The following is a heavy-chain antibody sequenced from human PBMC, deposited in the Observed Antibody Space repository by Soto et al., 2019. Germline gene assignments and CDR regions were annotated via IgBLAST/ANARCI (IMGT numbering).Heavy chain of an antibody. CDR3: ARVPYYDFWSGPYDWFDP. V-gene: IGHV1-69*13. J-gene: IGHJ5*02. CDR2: IIPIFGTA. D-gene: IGHD3-3*01. Sequence: ASVKVSCKASGGTFSSYAISWVRQAPGQGLEWMGGIIPIFGTANYAQKFQGRVTITADESTSTAYMELSSLRSEDTAVYYCARVPYYDFWSGPYDWFDPWGQGTRVTVSS. CDR1: GGTFSSYA.